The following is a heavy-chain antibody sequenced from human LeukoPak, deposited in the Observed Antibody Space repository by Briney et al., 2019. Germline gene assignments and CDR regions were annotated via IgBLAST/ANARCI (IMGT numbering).Heavy chain of an antibody. J-gene: IGHJ4*02. Sequence: GGSLRLSCAASGFTFSSYEMNWVRQAPGKGLEWVSYISSSGSTIYYADSVRGRFTISRDNAKNSLYLQMNSLRAEDTAVYYCARAPRFLGFGDIEEIVYYFDYWGQGTLVTVS. CDR1: GFTFSSYE. D-gene: IGHD3-10*01. CDR2: ISSSGSTI. V-gene: IGHV3-48*03. CDR3: ARAPRFLGFGDIEEIVYYFDY.